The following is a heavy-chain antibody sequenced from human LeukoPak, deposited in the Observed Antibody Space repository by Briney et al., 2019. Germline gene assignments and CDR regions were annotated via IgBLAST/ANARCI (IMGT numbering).Heavy chain of an antibody. V-gene: IGHV3-7*01. D-gene: IGHD1-26*01. Sequence: GGSLRLSCVASGFTFSISWVTWVRQAPGKGLEWVANIDKHGNGKYYVDSVEGRFAISRDYATNSVFLQMDSLRAEDTSVYYCARDAGWGYYDLWGQGTPVTVSS. CDR3: ARDAGWGYYDL. J-gene: IGHJ4*02. CDR2: IDKHGNGK. CDR1: GFTFSISW.